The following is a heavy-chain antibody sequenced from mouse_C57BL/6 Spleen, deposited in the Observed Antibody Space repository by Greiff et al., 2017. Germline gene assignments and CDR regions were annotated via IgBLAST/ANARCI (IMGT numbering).Heavy chain of an antibody. CDR3: ARQDYGSSYVSYYFDY. V-gene: IGHV5-2*01. J-gene: IGHJ2*01. Sequence: EVHLVESGGGLVQPGESLKLSCESNEYEFPSHDMSWVRKTPEKRLELVAAINSDGGSTYYPDTMERRFIISRDNTKKTLYLQMSSLRSEDTALYYCARQDYGSSYVSYYFDYWGQGTTLTVSS. CDR1: EYEFPSHD. CDR2: INSDGGST. D-gene: IGHD1-1*01.